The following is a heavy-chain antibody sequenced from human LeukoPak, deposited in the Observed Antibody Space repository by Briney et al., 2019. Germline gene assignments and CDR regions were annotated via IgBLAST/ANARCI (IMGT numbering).Heavy chain of an antibody. CDR1: GGSISSYY. J-gene: IGHJ4*02. CDR3: ARQRDLQQLAPFDY. Sequence: KPSETLSPTCNVSGGSISSYYWSWIRQPPGKGLEWIGYIYRTGSTNYNPSLKSRVTISADTSKSQFSLSLSSVTAADTAVYYCARQRDLQQLAPFDYWGQGTLVTVSS. D-gene: IGHD6-13*01. CDR2: IYRTGST. V-gene: IGHV4-59*08.